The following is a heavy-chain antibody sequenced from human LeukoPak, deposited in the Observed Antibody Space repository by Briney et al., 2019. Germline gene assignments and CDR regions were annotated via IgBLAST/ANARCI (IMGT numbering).Heavy chain of an antibody. Sequence: ASVKVSCKASGYTFTSYGISWVRQAPGQGLEWMGWISAYNGNTNYAQKLQGRVTMTTDTSTSTAYMELRSLRSDDTAVYYCARAGVRGYSYGLYYYYYGMDVWGQGTTVTVSS. D-gene: IGHD5-18*01. J-gene: IGHJ6*02. V-gene: IGHV1-18*01. CDR2: ISAYNGNT. CDR1: GYTFTSYG. CDR3: ARAGVRGYSYGLYYYYYGMDV.